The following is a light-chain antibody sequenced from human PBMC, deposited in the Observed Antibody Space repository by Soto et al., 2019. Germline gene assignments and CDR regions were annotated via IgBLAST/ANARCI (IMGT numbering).Light chain of an antibody. CDR3: QQTDSFPIT. V-gene: IGKV1-12*01. J-gene: IGKJ5*01. CDR1: QDIITW. Sequence: IQMTQSPSSVTASVGDRVTITCRASQDIITWLAWYQQKPGKAPNILIYTASNLQSGVPSRFSVSGSGTHFTLTISSLKTEDFGTYYCQQTDSFPITFGQGTRLEIK. CDR2: TAS.